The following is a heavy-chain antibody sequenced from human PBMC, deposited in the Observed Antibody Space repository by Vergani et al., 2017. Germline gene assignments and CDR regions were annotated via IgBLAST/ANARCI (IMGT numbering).Heavy chain of an antibody. D-gene: IGHD2-2*01. V-gene: IGHV4-30-4*08. J-gene: IGHJ4*02. Sequence: QLQESGPGLVKPSATLSLTCSVSGASISSGDYYWSWIRQSPGKGLEWIGYIYYSGNTHYNPALKSRITISVDTSKNQFSLQLSSVTAADTAVYYCARGRYCSTTSCYGVIYFDYWGLGTLVTVSS. CDR3: ARGRYCSTTSCYGVIYFDY. CDR2: IYYSGNT. CDR1: GASISSGDYY.